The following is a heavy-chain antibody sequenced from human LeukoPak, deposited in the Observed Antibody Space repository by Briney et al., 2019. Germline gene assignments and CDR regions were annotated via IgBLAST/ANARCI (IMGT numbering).Heavy chain of an antibody. J-gene: IGHJ4*02. CDR1: GFSFGDYA. CDR2: IMSKPYGGTT. Sequence: GGSLRLSCTASGFSFGDYAVGWVRQAPGKGLEWVGFIMSKPYGGTTQYAASVKGRFTISRDDSKSIAYLQMNSLKTEDTAVYFCTRVAGHFDYWGQGTLVTVSS. D-gene: IGHD6-13*01. CDR3: TRVAGHFDY. V-gene: IGHV3-49*04.